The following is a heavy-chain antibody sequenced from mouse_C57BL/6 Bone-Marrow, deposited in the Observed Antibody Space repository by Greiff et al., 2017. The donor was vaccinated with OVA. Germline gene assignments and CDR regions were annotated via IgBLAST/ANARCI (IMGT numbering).Heavy chain of an antibody. Sequence: QVQLQQPGAELVMPGASVKLSCKASGYTFTSYWMHWVKQRPGQGLEWIGEIDPSDSYTNYNQKFKGKSTLTVDKSSSTAYMQLSSLTSEDSAVYYCARGTTGDVWGTGTTVTVSS. J-gene: IGHJ1*03. CDR2: IDPSDSYT. CDR1: GYTFTSYW. V-gene: IGHV1-69*01. D-gene: IGHD1-1*01. CDR3: ARGTTGDV.